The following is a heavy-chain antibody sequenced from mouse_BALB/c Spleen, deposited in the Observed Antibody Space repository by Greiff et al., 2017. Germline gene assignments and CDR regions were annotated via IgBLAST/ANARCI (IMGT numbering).Heavy chain of an antibody. CDR1: GFSLTSYG. CDR2: IWSGGST. CDR3: ARSYGNTGYYAMDY. J-gene: IGHJ4*01. Sequence: QVQLKQSGPGLVQPSQSLSITCTVSGFSLTSYGVHWVRQSPGKGLEWLGVIWSGGSTDYNAAFISRLSISKDNSKSQVFFKMNSLQANDTAIYYCARSYGNTGYYAMDYWGQGTSVTVSS. V-gene: IGHV2-2*02. D-gene: IGHD2-1*01.